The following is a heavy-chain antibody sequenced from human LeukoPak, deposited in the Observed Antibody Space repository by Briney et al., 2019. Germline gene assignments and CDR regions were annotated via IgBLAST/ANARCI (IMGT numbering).Heavy chain of an antibody. CDR3: ATAGGTSGSYYWDWFDP. D-gene: IGHD1-26*01. CDR2: IYYSGST. J-gene: IGHJ5*02. Sequence: SETLSLTCTVSGGSISSGGYYWSWIRQHPGKSLEWIGYIYYSGSTYYNPSLKSRVTISVDTSKNQFSLKLSSVTAADTAVYYCATAGGTSGSYYWDWFDPWGQGTLVTVSS. V-gene: IGHV4-31*03. CDR1: GGSISSGGYY.